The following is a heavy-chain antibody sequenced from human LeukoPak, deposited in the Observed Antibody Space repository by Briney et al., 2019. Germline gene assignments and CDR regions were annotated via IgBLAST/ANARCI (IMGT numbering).Heavy chain of an antibody. CDR1: GFTFSSYG. Sequence: GGSLRLSCAASGFTFSSYGMHWVRQAPGKGLEWVAFIRYDGSNKYYADSVKGRFTISRDNSKNTLYLQMNTLRAEDTAIYYCARGPSGYHNTGGQGTLVTVSS. CDR2: IRYDGSNK. CDR3: ARGPSGYHNT. D-gene: IGHD5-12*01. J-gene: IGHJ4*02. V-gene: IGHV3-30*02.